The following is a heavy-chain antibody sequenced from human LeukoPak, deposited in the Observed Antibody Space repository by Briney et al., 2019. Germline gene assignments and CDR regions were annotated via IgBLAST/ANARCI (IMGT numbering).Heavy chain of an antibody. V-gene: IGHV3-23*01. CDR2: MSASGHLI. CDR1: GFSFSDWA. J-gene: IGHJ2*01. Sequence: GGSLRLSCAASGFSFSDWAMNWVRHPPGKGLEWVSSMSASGHLIDYTDSVKGRFTISRDNSKNTLYLQMSSLRAEDTAVYYCAKGYDSSGYWSSFWYFDLWGRGTLVTVSS. D-gene: IGHD3-22*01. CDR3: AKGYDSSGYWSSFWYFDL.